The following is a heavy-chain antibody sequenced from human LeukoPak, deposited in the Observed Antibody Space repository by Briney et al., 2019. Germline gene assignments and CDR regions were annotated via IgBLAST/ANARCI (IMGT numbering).Heavy chain of an antibody. CDR1: GGSISSYY. V-gene: IGHV4-4*07. D-gene: IGHD1-1*01. CDR2: IYTSGST. J-gene: IGHJ6*03. CDR3: ARGTGNYYYYYMDV. Sequence: SETLPLTCTVSGGSISSYYWSWIRQPAGKGLEWIGRIYTSGSTNYNPSLKSRVTMSVDTSKNQFSLKLSSVTAADTAVYYCARGTGNYYYYYMDVWGKGTTVTVSS.